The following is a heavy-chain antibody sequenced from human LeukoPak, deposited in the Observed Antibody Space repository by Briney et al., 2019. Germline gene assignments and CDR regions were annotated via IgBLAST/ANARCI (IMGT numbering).Heavy chain of an antibody. CDR3: ATPSQKDYYDSSGYSSYYMDV. J-gene: IGHJ6*03. V-gene: IGHV1-69-2*01. Sequence: ASVKISCKVSGYTFTDYYMHWVQQAPGKELEWMGLVDPEDGETIYAEKFQGRVTITADTSTDTAYMELSSLRSEDTAVYYCATPSQKDYYDSSGYSSYYMDVWGKGTTVTVSS. D-gene: IGHD3-22*01. CDR2: VDPEDGET. CDR1: GYTFTDYY.